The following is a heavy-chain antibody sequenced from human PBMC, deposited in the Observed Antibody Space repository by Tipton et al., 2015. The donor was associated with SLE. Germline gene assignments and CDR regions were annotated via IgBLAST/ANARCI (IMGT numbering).Heavy chain of an antibody. D-gene: IGHD5-18*01. Sequence: TLSLTCAVYGGPFSGYHWSWIRQPPGKGLEWIGEINHSGGTNYNPSLRSRVTISVDTSKNQFSLKLSSVTAADTAVYYCARDLGYSYGTWFDPWGQGTLVTVSS. CDR1: GGPFSGYH. V-gene: IGHV4-34*01. CDR3: ARDLGYSYGTWFDP. J-gene: IGHJ5*02. CDR2: INHSGGT.